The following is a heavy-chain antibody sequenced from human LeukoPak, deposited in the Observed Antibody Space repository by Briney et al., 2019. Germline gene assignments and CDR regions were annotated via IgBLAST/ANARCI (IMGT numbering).Heavy chain of an antibody. CDR2: IYYSGST. D-gene: IGHD4-17*01. J-gene: IGHJ4*02. CDR3: ARAGSTVTMLYPFDH. Sequence: SETLSLTCTVSGGSIRHYYWSWIRPPPGKGLEWIGYIYYSGSTNYNPSIKSRGTISVDTSKNHFSLKLSSVTAADTAVYYCARAGSTVTMLYPFDHWGQGTLVTVSS. CDR1: GGSIRHYY. V-gene: IGHV4-59*01.